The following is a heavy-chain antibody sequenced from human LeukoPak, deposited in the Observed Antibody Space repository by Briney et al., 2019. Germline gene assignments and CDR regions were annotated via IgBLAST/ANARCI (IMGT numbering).Heavy chain of an antibody. D-gene: IGHD2-2*01. CDR3: VSFYETY. Sequence: GGSLRLSCAASGNYWMHWVRQAPGKGLVWVSHINGDGSWTTYADSVKGRFTISKDNAKNTVYLQMNNLRAEDTAVYYCVSFYETYWGWGTLVTVSS. CDR2: INGDGSWT. V-gene: IGHV3-74*01. J-gene: IGHJ4*02. CDR1: GNYW.